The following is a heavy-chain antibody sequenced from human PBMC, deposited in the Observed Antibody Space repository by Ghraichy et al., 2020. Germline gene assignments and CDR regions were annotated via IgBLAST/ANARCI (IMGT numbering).Heavy chain of an antibody. V-gene: IGHV3-21*01. CDR3: ARVRGASSGYHDAFDI. CDR1: GFTFSSYS. D-gene: IGHD3-22*01. Sequence: GGSLRLSCAASGFTFSSYSMNWVRQAPGKGLEWVSSISSSSSYIYYADSVKGRFTISRDNAKNSLYLQMNSLRDEDTAVYYCARVRGASSGYHDAFDIWGQGAMVIVSS. CDR2: ISSSSSYI. J-gene: IGHJ3*02.